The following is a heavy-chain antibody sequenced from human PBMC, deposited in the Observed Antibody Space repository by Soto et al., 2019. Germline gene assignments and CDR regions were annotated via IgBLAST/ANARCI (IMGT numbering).Heavy chain of an antibody. CDR2: ISAYNGNT. J-gene: IGHJ4*02. D-gene: IGHD3-22*01. V-gene: IGHV1-18*01. CDR1: GYTFTSYG. CDR3: ARNGARGYYDSSGQPFDY. Sequence: ASVKVSCKASGYTFTSYGISWVRQAPGQGLEWMGWISAYNGNTNYAQKLQGRVTMTTDTSTSTAYMELRSLRSDDTAVYYCARNGARGYYDSSGQPFDYWRQGTMVTVSS.